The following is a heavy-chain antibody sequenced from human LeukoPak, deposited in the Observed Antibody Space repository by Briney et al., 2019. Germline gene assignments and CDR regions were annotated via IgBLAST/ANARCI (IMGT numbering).Heavy chain of an antibody. D-gene: IGHD2-15*01. J-gene: IGHJ6*02. CDR3: ARDMDIVVVVAVPGRYYGMDV. CDR1: GFTFSSYA. V-gene: IGHV3-30-3*01. Sequence: PGGSLRLSCAASGFTFSSYAMHWVRQAPGKGLEWVAVISYDGSNKYYADSVKGRFTISRDNSKNTLYLQMNSLRAEDTAVYYCARDMDIVVVVAVPGRYYGMDVWGQGTTVTVSS. CDR2: ISYDGSNK.